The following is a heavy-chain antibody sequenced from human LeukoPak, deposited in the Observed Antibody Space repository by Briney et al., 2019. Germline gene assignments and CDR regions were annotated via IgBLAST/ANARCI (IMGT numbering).Heavy chain of an antibody. V-gene: IGHV3-74*01. Sequence: GGSLRLSCAASGFTFSDYWMYWVRQAPGKGLVWVSLIKTDGTSTIYADSVKGRFTISRDNSKNTLYLQIHSLRAEDTAVYYCAKDGDMLTNYYVHEYDYWGQGTLVTVSS. J-gene: IGHJ4*02. CDR3: AKDGDMLTNYYVHEYDY. CDR2: IKTDGTST. D-gene: IGHD3-9*01. CDR1: GFTFSDYW.